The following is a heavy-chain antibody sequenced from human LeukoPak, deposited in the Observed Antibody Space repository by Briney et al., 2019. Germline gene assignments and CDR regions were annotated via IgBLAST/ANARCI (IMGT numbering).Heavy chain of an antibody. Sequence: PGGSLRLSCAASGFTVSSNYMSWVRQAPGKGLEWVSVLYSGGSTYYADSVKGRFTIFRDNSKNTLYLQLNSLRSEDTAIYYCAKEGSYGDYDYWGQGALVTVSS. V-gene: IGHV3-53*05. CDR2: LYSGGST. D-gene: IGHD4-17*01. CDR3: AKEGSYGDYDY. CDR1: GFTVSSNY. J-gene: IGHJ4*02.